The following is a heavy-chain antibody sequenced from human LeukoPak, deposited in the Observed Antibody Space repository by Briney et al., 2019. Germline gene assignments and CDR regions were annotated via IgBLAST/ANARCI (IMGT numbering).Heavy chain of an antibody. V-gene: IGHV4-4*07. CDR1: GGSISSYY. CDR3: ARVSSSWYQDWYFDL. CDR2: IYTSGST. Sequence: SETLSLTCTVSGGSISSYYWSWIRQPAGKGLEWIGRIYTSGSTNYNPSLKSRVTMSVHTSKNQFSLKLSSVTAADTAVYYCARVSSSWYQDWYFDLWGRGTLVTVSS. J-gene: IGHJ2*01. D-gene: IGHD6-13*01.